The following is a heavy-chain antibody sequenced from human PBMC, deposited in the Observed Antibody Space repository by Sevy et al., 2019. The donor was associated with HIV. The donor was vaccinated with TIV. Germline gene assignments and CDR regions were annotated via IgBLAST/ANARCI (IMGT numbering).Heavy chain of an antibody. CDR1: GFTFSSYA. CDR3: AKEVSERSYSDY. J-gene: IGHJ4*02. D-gene: IGHD3-10*01. Sequence: GGSLRLSCVTSGFTFSSYAMSWVRQTPGKELEWVSAIGGSADYTYYADSVKGRFTISRDNSKDTLYLQMNGLRAEDTAVYYCAKEVSERSYSDYWGQGTLVTVSS. CDR2: IGGSADYT. V-gene: IGHV3-23*01.